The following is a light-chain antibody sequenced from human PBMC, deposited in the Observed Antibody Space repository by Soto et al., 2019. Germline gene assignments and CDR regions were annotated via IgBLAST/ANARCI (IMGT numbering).Light chain of an antibody. CDR1: QSVSNNY. Sequence: ESVMTQSPATLSASPGERATLSCRASQSVSNNYLAWYQQKPGQTPRLLIYCAPNSATGIPDRVSGSGSGTDFTLTTIKLEPEGFAAYYWQQYGSSGTFGQGTKVDIK. CDR3: QQYGSSGT. V-gene: IGKV3-20*01. J-gene: IGKJ1*01. CDR2: CAP.